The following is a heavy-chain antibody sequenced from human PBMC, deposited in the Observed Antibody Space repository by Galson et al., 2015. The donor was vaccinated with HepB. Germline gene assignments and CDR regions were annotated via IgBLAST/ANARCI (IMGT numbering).Heavy chain of an antibody. Sequence: SLRLSCAASGFTFSSYSMNWVRQAPGKGLEWVSSISSSSSYIYYADSVKGRFTISRDNAKNSLYLQMNSLRAEDTAVYYCAREVQVRDAFDIWGQGTMVTVSS. V-gene: IGHV3-21*01. CDR2: ISSSSSYI. CDR3: AREVQVRDAFDI. D-gene: IGHD4/OR15-4a*01. CDR1: GFTFSSYS. J-gene: IGHJ3*02.